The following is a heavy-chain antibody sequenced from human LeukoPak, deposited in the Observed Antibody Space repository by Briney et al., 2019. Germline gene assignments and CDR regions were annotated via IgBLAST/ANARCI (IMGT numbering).Heavy chain of an antibody. Sequence: GASLRLSCAASGFIFSNYAMSWVRQAPGKGLEWVSAITGSGGSTYYADSVKGRFTISRDNSKNTLYLQMNSLRAEATAVYYCAKWGHYDVLTGYYVSDYWGQGTLVTVSS. CDR2: ITGSGGST. V-gene: IGHV3-23*01. CDR3: AKWGHYDVLTGYYVSDY. D-gene: IGHD3-9*01. CDR1: GFIFSNYA. J-gene: IGHJ4*02.